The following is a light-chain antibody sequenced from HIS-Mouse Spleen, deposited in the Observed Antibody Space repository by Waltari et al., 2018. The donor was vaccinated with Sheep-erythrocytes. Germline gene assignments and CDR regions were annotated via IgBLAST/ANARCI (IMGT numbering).Light chain of an antibody. CDR3: CSYAGSYTLV. Sequence: QSALTQPRSVSGSPGQSVTISCTGTSSDVGGYNYVSWYQQHPGKAPTLLIYDVSKRPSGVPDPFSGPKSGNTAALTISGLQAEDEADYYCCSYAGSYTLVFGGGTKLTVL. J-gene: IGLJ2*01. CDR2: DVS. V-gene: IGLV2-11*01. CDR1: SSDVGGYNY.